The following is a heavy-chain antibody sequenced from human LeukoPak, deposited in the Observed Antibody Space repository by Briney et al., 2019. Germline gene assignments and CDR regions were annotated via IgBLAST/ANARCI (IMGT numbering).Heavy chain of an antibody. CDR1: GFTFSSCE. CDR2: ISSSGSII. V-gene: IGHV3-48*03. CDR3: ARHDCHSNSDAFDV. Sequence: GGSLRLSCAASGFTFSSCELSWVRQAPAKGLEWVSYISSSGSIIYYADSVKGRLTVSRDSAKNSLYLQMNSLRAEDTAVYYCARHDCHSNSDAFDVWGQGTMVTVSS. D-gene: IGHD2/OR15-2a*01. J-gene: IGHJ3*01.